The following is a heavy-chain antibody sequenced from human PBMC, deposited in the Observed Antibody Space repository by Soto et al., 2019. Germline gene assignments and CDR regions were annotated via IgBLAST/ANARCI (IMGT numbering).Heavy chain of an antibody. D-gene: IGHD3-10*01. CDR2: ISSSGSTI. J-gene: IGHJ3*02. CDR3: ARDTPTMVRGVRVDAFDI. Sequence: QVQLVESGGGLVKPGGSLRLSCAASGFTFSDYYMSWIRQAPGKGLEWVSYISSSGSTIYYADSVKGRFTISRDNAKNSLYLQRNSLRAEDTAVYYCARDTPTMVRGVRVDAFDIWGQRTMVTVSS. CDR1: GFTFSDYY. V-gene: IGHV3-11*01.